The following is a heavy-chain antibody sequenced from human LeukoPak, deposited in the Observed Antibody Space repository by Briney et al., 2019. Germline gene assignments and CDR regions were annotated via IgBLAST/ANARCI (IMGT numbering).Heavy chain of an antibody. CDR3: VKDRERGGNGPIRH. D-gene: IGHD4-23*01. CDR2: ITWDDGST. J-gene: IGHJ1*01. CDR1: GFTFHDYN. Sequence: GGSLRLSCAASGFTFHDYNMHWVRQAPGKGVEWVSHITWDDGSTYYADSVKGGFTISRDNSKISLYLQMNSLRTEDTALYYCVKDRERGGNGPIRHWGQGTLVTVSS. V-gene: IGHV3-43*01.